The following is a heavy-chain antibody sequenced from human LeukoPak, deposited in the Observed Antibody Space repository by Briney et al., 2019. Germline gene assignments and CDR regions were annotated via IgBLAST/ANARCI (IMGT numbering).Heavy chain of an antibody. V-gene: IGHV4-59*01. Sequence: SETLSLTCTVSTDSMSSYYWSWIRQPPGKGLEWIGYRSYGVSTNYNPSLKSRVTMSLDTSKNQFSLRLTSVTAADTAVYYCARAKRGSGFGYYYFDSWGQGTLVTVSS. CDR2: RSYGVST. CDR1: TDSMSSYY. D-gene: IGHD3-16*01. CDR3: ARAKRGSGFGYYYFDS. J-gene: IGHJ4*02.